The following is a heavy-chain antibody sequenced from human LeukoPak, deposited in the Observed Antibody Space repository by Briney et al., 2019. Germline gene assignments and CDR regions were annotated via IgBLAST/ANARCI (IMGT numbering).Heavy chain of an antibody. Sequence: PSETLSLTCAVYGGSFSGYHWSWIRQPPGKGLEWIGEINHSGSTNYNPSLKSRVTISVDTSKNQFSLKLSSVTAADTAVYYCARSSRITMVRGVSFDYWGQGTLVTVSS. CDR3: ARSSRITMVRGVSFDY. J-gene: IGHJ4*02. CDR2: INHSGST. CDR1: GGSFSGYH. D-gene: IGHD3-10*01. V-gene: IGHV4-34*01.